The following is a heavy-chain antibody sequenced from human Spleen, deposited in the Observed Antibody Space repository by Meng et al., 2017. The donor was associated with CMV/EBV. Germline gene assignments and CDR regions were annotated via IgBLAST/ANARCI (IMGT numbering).Heavy chain of an antibody. D-gene: IGHD6-13*01. CDR1: GGSISSSDW. V-gene: IGHV4-4*02. Sequence: SETLSLTCAVSGGSISSSDWWSWVRQPPGKGLEWIGEVSHSGSTNYNPSLKSRVTISVDKSKNQFSLKMRSVTAADTAVYSCASSSSWDQYFQHWGQGTLVTVSS. CDR3: ASSSSWDQYFQH. J-gene: IGHJ1*01. CDR2: VSHSGST.